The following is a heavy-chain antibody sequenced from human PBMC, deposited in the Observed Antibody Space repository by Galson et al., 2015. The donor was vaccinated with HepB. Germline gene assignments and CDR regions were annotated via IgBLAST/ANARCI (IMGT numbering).Heavy chain of an antibody. CDR1: GFTFSSYS. J-gene: IGHJ6*02. CDR3: ARSLHDYGDRSHDYYYYYGMDV. D-gene: IGHD4-17*01. CDR2: ISSSSSYI. V-gene: IGHV3-21*01. Sequence: SLRLSCAASGFTFSSYSMNWVRQAPGKGLEWVSSISSSSSYIYYADSVKGRFTISRDNAKNSLYLQMNSLRAEDTAVYYCARSLHDYGDRSHDYYYYYGMDVWGQGTTVTVSS.